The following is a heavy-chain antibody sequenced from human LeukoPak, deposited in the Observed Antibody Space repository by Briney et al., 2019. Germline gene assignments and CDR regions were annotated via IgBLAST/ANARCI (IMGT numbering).Heavy chain of an antibody. CDR3: ARDLGQYYDTSDNWFDP. J-gene: IGHJ5*02. CDR2: ISNDGSNK. V-gene: IGHV3-30*04. CDR1: GFTFSSYA. Sequence: PGGSLRLSCAASGFTFSSYAMHWVRQAPGKGLGWVAVISNDGSNKYYADSVKGRFTISRDNSKNTLNLQMNSLRAEDTAVYYCARDLGQYYDTSDNWFDPWGQGTLVTVSS. D-gene: IGHD3-22*01.